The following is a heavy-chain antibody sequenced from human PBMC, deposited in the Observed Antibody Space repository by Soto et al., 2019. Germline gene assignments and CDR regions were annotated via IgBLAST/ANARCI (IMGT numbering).Heavy chain of an antibody. Sequence: PSVTLSLTCAVAGGAVSSARGWSWFRQSPEKGLECIGGIYRRGCAHYNPSLKGRVSISMDKSKNHLSLNMNSATAAATAVYFCASNGFFRVDSWRPGTLVIASS. CDR2: IYRRGCA. J-gene: IGHJ4*02. D-gene: IGHD2-8*01. CDR1: GGAVSSARG. V-gene: IGHV4-4*02. CDR3: ASNGFFRVDS.